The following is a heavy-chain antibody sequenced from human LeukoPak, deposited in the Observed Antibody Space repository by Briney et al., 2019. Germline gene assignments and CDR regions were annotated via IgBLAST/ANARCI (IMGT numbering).Heavy chain of an antibody. CDR2: IKSKTDGGTT. V-gene: IGHV3-15*01. D-gene: IGHD3-22*01. CDR1: GFTFSNAW. J-gene: IGHJ6*02. CDR3: AKNPYDGYYYYGMDV. Sequence: PGGSLRLSCAASGFTFSNAWMSWVRQAPGKGLEWVGRIKSKTDGGTTDYAAPVKGRFTISRDNSKNTLYLQMNSLRAEDTAVYYCAKNPYDGYYYYGMDVWGQGTTVTVSS.